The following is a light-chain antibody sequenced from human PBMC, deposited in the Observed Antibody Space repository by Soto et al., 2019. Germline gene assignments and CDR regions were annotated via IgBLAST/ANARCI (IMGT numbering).Light chain of an antibody. CDR2: GAS. CDR3: QQYGGSPPYT. Sequence: EIVLTQSPGTLSLSPGERATLSCRASRSVSSSYLGWYQQKPGQAPRLLIYGASSRATGIPDRFSGSGSGTDFTLTISRLEPEDFAVYYCQQYGGSPPYTFGQGTKLAI. V-gene: IGKV3-20*01. J-gene: IGKJ2*01. CDR1: RSVSSSY.